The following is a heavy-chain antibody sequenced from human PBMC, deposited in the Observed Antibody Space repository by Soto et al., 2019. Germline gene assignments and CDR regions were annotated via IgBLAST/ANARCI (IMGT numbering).Heavy chain of an antibody. CDR2: INHSGST. CDR3: ARAPQLNVITNYDY. Sequence: QVQLQQWGAGLLKPSETLSLTCAVYGGSFSGYYWSWIRQPPGKGLEWIGEINHSGSTNYNPSLKSRVTISVDTSKNQFSLKLSSVTAADTAVYYCARAPQLNVITNYDYWGQGTLVTVSS. J-gene: IGHJ4*02. D-gene: IGHD3-22*01. CDR1: GGSFSGYY. V-gene: IGHV4-34*01.